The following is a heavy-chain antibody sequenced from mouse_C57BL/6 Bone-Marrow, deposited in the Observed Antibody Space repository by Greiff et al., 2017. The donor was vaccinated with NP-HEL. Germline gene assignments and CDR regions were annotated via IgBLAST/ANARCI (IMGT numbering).Heavy chain of an antibody. J-gene: IGHJ3*01. CDR3: ARGRYYYGSSPAWFAY. CDR1: GYTFTSYW. CDR2: INPSNGGT. V-gene: IGHV1-53*01. Sequence: QVQLQQSGTELVKPGASVKLSCKASGYTFTSYWMHWVKQRPGQGLEWIGNINPSNGGTNYNEKFKSKATLTVDKSSSTAYMQLSSLTSEDSAVYYCARGRYYYGSSPAWFAYWGQGTLVTVSA. D-gene: IGHD1-1*01.